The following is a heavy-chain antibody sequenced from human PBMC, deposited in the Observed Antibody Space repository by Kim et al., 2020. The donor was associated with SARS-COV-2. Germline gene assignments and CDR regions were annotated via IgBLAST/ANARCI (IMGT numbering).Heavy chain of an antibody. CDR3: ARGSGSYYGI. Sequence: TRYYADSVKGRFTLSRDNAKHSLYLQMNNLRAEDTAVYYCARGSGSYYGIWGQGTLVTVSS. D-gene: IGHD1-26*01. V-gene: IGHV3-48*03. J-gene: IGHJ4*02. CDR2: TR.